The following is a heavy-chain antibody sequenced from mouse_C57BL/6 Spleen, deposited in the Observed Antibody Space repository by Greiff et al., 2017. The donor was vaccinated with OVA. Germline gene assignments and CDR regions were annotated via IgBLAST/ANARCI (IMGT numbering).Heavy chain of an antibody. CDR3: ARSPDGYYEALYAMDY. V-gene: IGHV1-39*01. D-gene: IGHD2-3*01. CDR1: GYSFTDYN. Sequence: EVHLVESGPELVKPGASVKISCKAPGYSFTDYNLTWLKQSNGKSLEWIGVINPNYGTTSYNQKFKGKATLTVDQSSSTAYRQLNSLTSEDSAVYYCARSPDGYYEALYAMDYWGQGTSVTVSS. CDR2: INPNYGTT. J-gene: IGHJ4*01.